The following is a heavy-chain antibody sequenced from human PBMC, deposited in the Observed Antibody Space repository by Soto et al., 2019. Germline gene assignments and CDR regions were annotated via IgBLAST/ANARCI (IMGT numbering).Heavy chain of an antibody. CDR1: GFTFSSYA. Sequence: GGSLRLSCAASGFTFSSYAMSWVRQAPGKGLEWVAAIGGTDGKTYYADSVKGRFTISRDNSENTLYLQMSRLRAEDTAVYFCAKGMFSSSPAAAGSFDYWGQGALVTVSS. CDR3: AKGMFSSSPAAAGSFDY. V-gene: IGHV3-23*01. D-gene: IGHD3-10*01. CDR2: IGGTDGKT. J-gene: IGHJ4*02.